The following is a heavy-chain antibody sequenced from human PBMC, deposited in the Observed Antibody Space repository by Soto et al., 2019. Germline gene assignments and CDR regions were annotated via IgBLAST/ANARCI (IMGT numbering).Heavy chain of an antibody. CDR1: GYPFIKYG. J-gene: IGHJ5*02. CDR2: IKVDSGYT. CDR3: ATSYDTGLDP. D-gene: IGHD3-9*01. Sequence: QLQLVQSAAEVKKPGASVRVSCKAYGYPFIKYGISWIRQAPEQGLEWMGWIKVDSGYTNYAQKFQGRVTMTADTSSDTAFMELRSLRLDDTAVYFCATSYDTGLDPWGQGTLVSVSS. V-gene: IGHV1-18*04.